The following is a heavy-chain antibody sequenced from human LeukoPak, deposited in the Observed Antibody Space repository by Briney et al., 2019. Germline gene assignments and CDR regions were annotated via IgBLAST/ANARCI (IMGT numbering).Heavy chain of an antibody. D-gene: IGHD3-10*01. V-gene: IGHV4-39*01. Sequence: SETLSLTCTVSGASVSGSAYYWGWIRQPPGKGLEWIGNIYYSGSTYYNPSLKSRVTISVDTSKNQFSLRLSSVTAADTAVYYCAAPGIYYYGSGSYSNYVDYWGQGTLVTVSS. CDR3: AAPGIYYYGSGSYSNYVDY. CDR2: IYYSGST. J-gene: IGHJ4*02. CDR1: GASVSGSAYY.